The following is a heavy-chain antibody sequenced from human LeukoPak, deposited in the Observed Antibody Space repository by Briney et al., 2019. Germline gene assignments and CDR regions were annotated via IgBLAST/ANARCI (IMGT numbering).Heavy chain of an antibody. J-gene: IGHJ4*02. V-gene: IGHV3-23*01. CDR1: GVTFSSYA. CDR2: ISGSGGST. CDR3: AKGWYSSGWYVSGVFYFDY. Sequence: GGSLRLSCAASGVTFSSYAMSWVRQAPGKGLEWGSAISGSGGSTYYADSVKGRFTISRDNSKNTLYLQMNSLRAEDTAVYYCAKGWYSSGWYVSGVFYFDYWGQGTLVTVSS. D-gene: IGHD6-19*01.